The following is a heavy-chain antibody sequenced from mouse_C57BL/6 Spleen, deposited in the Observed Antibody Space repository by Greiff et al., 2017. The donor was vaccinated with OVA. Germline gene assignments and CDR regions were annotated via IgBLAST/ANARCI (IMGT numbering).Heavy chain of an antibody. CDR1: GFTFSNYW. J-gene: IGHJ2*01. V-gene: IGHV6-3*01. CDR2: IRLKSDNYAT. Sequence: EVKVEESGGGLVQPGGSMKLSCVASGFTFSNYWMNWVRQSPEKGLEWVAQIRLKSDNYATHYAESVKGRFTISRNYSKSRVYLQMNNLRAESTGIYYCTVPSITTLVAPFDYWGQGTTLTVSS. D-gene: IGHD1-1*01. CDR3: TVPSITTLVAPFDY.